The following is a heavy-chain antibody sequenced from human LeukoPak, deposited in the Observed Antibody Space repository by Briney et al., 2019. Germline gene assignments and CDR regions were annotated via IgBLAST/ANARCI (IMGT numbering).Heavy chain of an antibody. V-gene: IGHV3-74*03. D-gene: IGHD1-14*01. Sequence: GRSLRLSCAASGFTFSDYWMHWVRQVPGKGLVWVSRINTSGSSTTYADSVKGRFTISRDNAKNTLYLQMDSLRAEATGVYYCARSNHADDFWGQGTLVTVSS. CDR2: INTSGSST. CDR3: ARSNHADDF. CDR1: GFTFSDYW. J-gene: IGHJ4*02.